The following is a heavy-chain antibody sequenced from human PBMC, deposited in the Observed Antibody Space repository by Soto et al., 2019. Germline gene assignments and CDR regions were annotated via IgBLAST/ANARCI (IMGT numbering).Heavy chain of an antibody. CDR1: GYTFRNYG. Sequence: QVHLVQSGAEVRKPGASVKVSCKASGYTFRNYGMTWVRQAPGQGLEWMGWISVYNGNTYYAEKFQGRVTMTTDTSTCTAYMELRSLRSDDTAVYYCARGGGRGIEPWGQGTMVTVSP. CDR2: ISVYNGNT. CDR3: ARGGGRGIEP. V-gene: IGHV1-18*01. D-gene: IGHD3-16*01. J-gene: IGHJ5*02.